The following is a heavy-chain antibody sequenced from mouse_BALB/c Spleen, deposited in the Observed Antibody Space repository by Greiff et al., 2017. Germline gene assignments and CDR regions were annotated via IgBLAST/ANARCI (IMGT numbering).Heavy chain of an antibody. CDR3: ARQGYDGYYAMDY. V-gene: IGHV5-6*01. CDR2: ISSGGSYT. J-gene: IGHJ4*01. Sequence: EVKLVESGGDLVKPGGSLKLSCAASGFTFSSYGMSWVRQTPDKRLEWVATISSGGSYTYYPDSVKGRFTISRDNAKNTLYLKMSSLKSEDTAMYYCARQGYDGYYAMDYWGQGTSVTVSS. CDR1: GFTFSSYG. D-gene: IGHD2-2*01.